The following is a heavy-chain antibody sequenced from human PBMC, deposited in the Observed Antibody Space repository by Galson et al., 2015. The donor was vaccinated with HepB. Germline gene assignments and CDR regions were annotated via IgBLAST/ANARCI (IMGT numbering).Heavy chain of an antibody. CDR1: GFTFSSYS. V-gene: IGHV3-48*01. D-gene: IGHD3-16*02. J-gene: IGHJ4*02. Sequence: SLRLSCAASGFTFSSYSMNWVRQAPGKGLEWVSYISSGSSTIYYADSVKGRFTISRDNAKNSLYLQMNSLRAEDTAVYYCARAGAYYDYVWGSYRYPPFDYWGQGTLVTVSS. CDR2: ISSGSSTI. CDR3: ARAGAYYDYVWGSYRYPPFDY.